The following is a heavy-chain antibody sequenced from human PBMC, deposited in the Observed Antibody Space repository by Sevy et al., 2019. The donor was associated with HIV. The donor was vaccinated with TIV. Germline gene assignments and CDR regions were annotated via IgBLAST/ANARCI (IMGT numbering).Heavy chain of an antibody. V-gene: IGHV3-33*01. CDR1: GFTFSSYG. D-gene: IGHD5-18*01. CDR2: IWYDGSNK. CDR3: ARDLMDTAMVYYYYGMDV. Sequence: GGSLRLSCAASGFTFSSYGMHWVRQAPGKGLEWVAVIWYDGSNKYYVDSVKGRFTISRDNSKNTLYLQMNSLRAEDTAVYYCARDLMDTAMVYYYYGMDVWGQGTTVTVSS. J-gene: IGHJ6*02.